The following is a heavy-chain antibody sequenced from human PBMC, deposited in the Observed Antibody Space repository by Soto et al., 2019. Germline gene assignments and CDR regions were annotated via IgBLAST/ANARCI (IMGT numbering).Heavy chain of an antibody. CDR3: EREMIGSGSYDY. J-gene: IGHJ4*02. V-gene: IGHV3-21*01. CDR1: GFTFSSYS. CDR2: ISGNSNYM. D-gene: IGHD3-10*01. Sequence: GGSLRLSCAAPGFTFSSYSMNWVRQAPGKGLEWVSSISGNSNYMYYADSVKARFTISRDNAKNSLYLQMNSLRAEDTAVYYCEREMIGSGSYDYWGQGILVTVSS.